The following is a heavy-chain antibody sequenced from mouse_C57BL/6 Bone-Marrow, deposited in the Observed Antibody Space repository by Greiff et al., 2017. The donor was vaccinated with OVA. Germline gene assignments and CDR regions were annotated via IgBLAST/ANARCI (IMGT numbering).Heavy chain of an antibody. CDR2: ISDGGSYT. CDR3: ARDYYYGSSLYWYFDV. V-gene: IGHV5-4*01. J-gene: IGHJ1*03. CDR1: GFTFSSYA. D-gene: IGHD1-1*01. Sequence: EVKLVESGGGLVKPGGSLKLSCAASGFTFSSYAMSWVRQTPEKRLEWVATISDGGSYTYYPDNVKGRFTISRDNAKNNLYLQMSHLKSEDTAMYYCARDYYYGSSLYWYFDVWGTGTTVTVSS.